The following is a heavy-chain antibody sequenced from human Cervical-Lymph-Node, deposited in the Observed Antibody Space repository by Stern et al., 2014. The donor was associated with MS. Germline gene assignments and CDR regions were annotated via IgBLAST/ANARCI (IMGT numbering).Heavy chain of an antibody. Sequence: QVQLVQSGAEVKKPGTSVKVSCKTSGGTFSSYAISWVRQTRGQGLEWMGGSIPIFGSANYAHKFQGRVTITADESTSTVYMELSSLTSDDTAVYYCARPGGLGYCSDGTCSHFDYWGQGTLVTVSS. CDR1: GGTFSSYA. V-gene: IGHV1-69*01. CDR3: ARPGGLGYCSDGTCSHFDY. CDR2: SIPIFGSA. D-gene: IGHD2-15*01. J-gene: IGHJ4*02.